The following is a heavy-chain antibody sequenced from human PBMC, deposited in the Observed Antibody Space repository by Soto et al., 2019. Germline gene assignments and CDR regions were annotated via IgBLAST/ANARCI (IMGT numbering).Heavy chain of an antibody. J-gene: IGHJ6*02. CDR2: ISYDGSNK. D-gene: IGHD7-27*01. Sequence: GGSLRLSCAASGFTFSSYGMHWVRQAPGKGLEWVAVISYDGSNKYYADSVKGRFTISRDNSKNTLYLQMNSLRAEDTAVYYCAKDAGLPDLGNYYGMDVWGQGTTLTVSS. CDR1: GFTFSSYG. V-gene: IGHV3-30*18. CDR3: AKDAGLPDLGNYYGMDV.